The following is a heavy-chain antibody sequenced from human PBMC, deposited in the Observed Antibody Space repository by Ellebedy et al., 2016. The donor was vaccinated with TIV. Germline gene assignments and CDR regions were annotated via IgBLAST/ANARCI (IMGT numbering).Heavy chain of an antibody. V-gene: IGHV5-51*01. J-gene: IGHJ4*02. Sequence: GESLKISCKGFGYSFTDYWIGWVRQMPGKGLEWIGIIYPGDSYIRYSPSFQGQVTISADKSISTAYLQWSSLKASDTAMYYCARHAGSWFSGGSKAVVYWGQGTLVTVSS. CDR2: IYPGDSYI. CDR3: ARHAGSWFSGGSKAVVY. CDR1: GYSFTDYW. D-gene: IGHD6-13*01.